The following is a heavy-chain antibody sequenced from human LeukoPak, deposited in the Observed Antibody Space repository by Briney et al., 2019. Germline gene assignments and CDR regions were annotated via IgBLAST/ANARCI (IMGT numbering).Heavy chain of an antibody. CDR1: GFTFSNHA. Sequence: PEGSLRLSCAASGFTFSNHAMSWVRQAPGKGLEWVSAISDSGRDTYYADSVKGRFTISRDNSKNTLYLQMNSLRAEDAAVYYCAKRVPYSSSSVYFDYWGQGTLVTVSS. J-gene: IGHJ4*02. CDR2: ISDSGRDT. CDR3: AKRVPYSSSSVYFDY. D-gene: IGHD6-6*01. V-gene: IGHV3-23*01.